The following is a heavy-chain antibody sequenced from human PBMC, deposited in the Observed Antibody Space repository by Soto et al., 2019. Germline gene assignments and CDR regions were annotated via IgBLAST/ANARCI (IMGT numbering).Heavy chain of an antibody. J-gene: IGHJ4*02. CDR1: GGSISSSSYY. V-gene: IGHV4-39*07. Sequence: SETLSLPCTVSGGSISSSSYYLGWIRQPPGKGLEWIGQIYHSGSTSYNPSLKRRVTISVDKSQNHFSLKLTSVTAAGTAVYYCARVGNLYYFDYWGQGALVTVSS. CDR3: ARVGNLYYFDY. CDR2: IYHSGST.